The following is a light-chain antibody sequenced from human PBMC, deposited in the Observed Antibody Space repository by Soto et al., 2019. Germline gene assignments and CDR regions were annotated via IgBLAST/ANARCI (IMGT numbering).Light chain of an antibody. CDR2: WAS. CDR1: QSVLYSSNNNNY. CDR3: QQYYTTPWT. Sequence: DIVMTQSPDSLAVSLVERATINCKSSQSVLYSSNNNNYLAWYQQKPGQPPKALIYWASTRESGVPDRFSGSGSGTDFTLTISSLQAEDVAVYYCQQYYTTPWTFGQGTKVDIK. V-gene: IGKV4-1*01. J-gene: IGKJ1*01.